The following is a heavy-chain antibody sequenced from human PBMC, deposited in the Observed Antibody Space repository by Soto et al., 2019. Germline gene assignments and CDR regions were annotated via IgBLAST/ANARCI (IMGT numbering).Heavy chain of an antibody. V-gene: IGHV4-39*01. CDR2: VYFSGDS. CDR1: GGSVSSAGYF. CDR3: ARHRPAASRYAYYHYMDV. J-gene: IGHJ6*03. D-gene: IGHD3-9*01. Sequence: QLQLEESGPGLVKPSETLSLICTVSGGSVSSAGYFWGWIRQPPGKGLEWLGSVYFSGDSYYNPSLKSRGAMSVDTSKSQFSLNLTSATAADTAVYYCARHRPAASRYAYYHYMDVWGKGTTVTVSS.